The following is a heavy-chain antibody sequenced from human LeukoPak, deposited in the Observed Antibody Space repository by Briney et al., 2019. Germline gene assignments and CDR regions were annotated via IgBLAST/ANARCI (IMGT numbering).Heavy chain of an antibody. CDR2: ISYDGSNK. Sequence: GGSLRLSCAASGFTFSSYGMHWVRQAPGKGLEWVAVISYDGSNKYYADSVKGRFTISRDNSKNTLYLQMNSLRAEDTAVYYCARELRYFDWLPHDDAFDIWGQGTMVTVSS. J-gene: IGHJ3*02. V-gene: IGHV3-30*03. CDR3: ARELRYFDWLPHDDAFDI. D-gene: IGHD3-9*01. CDR1: GFTFSSYG.